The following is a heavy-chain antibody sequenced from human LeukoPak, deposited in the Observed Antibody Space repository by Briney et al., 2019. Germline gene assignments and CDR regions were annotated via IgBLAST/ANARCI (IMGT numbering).Heavy chain of an antibody. J-gene: IGHJ6*02. CDR3: ARDRATATTYNYYYGMDV. Sequence: SQTLSLTCTVSGGSISSGDYYWSWIRQPPGKGLEWIGYIYYSGSTYYNPSLKSRVTISVDTSKNQFSLKLSSVTAADTAVYYCARDRATATTYNYYYGMDVWGQGTTVTVSS. D-gene: IGHD4-17*01. CDR2: IYYSGST. CDR1: GGSISSGDYY. V-gene: IGHV4-30-4*01.